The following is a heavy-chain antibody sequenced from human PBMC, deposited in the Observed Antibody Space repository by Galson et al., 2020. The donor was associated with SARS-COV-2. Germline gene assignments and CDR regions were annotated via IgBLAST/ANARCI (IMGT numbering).Heavy chain of an antibody. V-gene: IGHV3-64*01. CDR3: ARGNSESHYYFGMDV. J-gene: IGHJ6*02. D-gene: IGHD1-1*01. CDR2: IYSNGIGT. CDR1: GFTFKIHA. Sequence: GGSLRLSCVASGFTFKIHAMHWVRQAPGKGLECVSAIYSNGIGTYYANSVKGRFTISKDNSKNTVYLQMDSLRPEDMAVYYCARGNSESHYYFGMDVWGRGTTVTVS.